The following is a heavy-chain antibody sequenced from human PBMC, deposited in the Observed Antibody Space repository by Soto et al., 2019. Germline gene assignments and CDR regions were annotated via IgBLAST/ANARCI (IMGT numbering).Heavy chain of an antibody. CDR3: ARGYYDSSGYYDH. Sequence: PSETLSLTCVVSGYAISRGYYWGWIRQPPGKGQEWIGSLYHSGGTYYSPTLKSRVTISVDTSKNQFSLKLSPVTAADTAVYYCARGYYDSSGYYDHWGQGILVTVSS. D-gene: IGHD3-22*01. J-gene: IGHJ5*02. CDR1: GYAISRGYY. CDR2: LYHSGGT. V-gene: IGHV4-38-2*01.